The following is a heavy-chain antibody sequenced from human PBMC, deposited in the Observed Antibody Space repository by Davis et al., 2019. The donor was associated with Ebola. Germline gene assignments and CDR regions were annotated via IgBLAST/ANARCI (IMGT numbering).Heavy chain of an antibody. D-gene: IGHD3-22*01. CDR3: ARGLTMIQAWGMDV. Sequence: GGSLRLSCAASGFTFSSYAMHWVRQAPGKGLEWVGVISYDGSNKYYADSVKGRFTISRDNSKNTLYLQMNSLRAEDTAVYYCARGLTMIQAWGMDVWGQGTTVTVSS. CDR1: GFTFSSYA. CDR2: ISYDGSNK. V-gene: IGHV3-30-3*01. J-gene: IGHJ6*02.